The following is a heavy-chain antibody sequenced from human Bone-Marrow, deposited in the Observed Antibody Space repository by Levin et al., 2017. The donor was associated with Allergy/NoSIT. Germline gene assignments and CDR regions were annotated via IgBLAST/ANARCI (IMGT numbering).Heavy chain of an antibody. CDR2: IYPGDSDT. CDR3: ARGPGIAVAGTEGGAFDS. CDR1: GYSFTSYW. V-gene: IGHV5-51*01. J-gene: IGHJ3*02. Sequence: GESLKISCKGSGYSFTSYWIGWVRQMPGKGLEWMGIIYPGDSDTRYSPSFQGQVTISADKSISTAYLQWSSLKASDTAMYYCARGPGIAVAGTEGGAFDSWGQGTMVTVSS. D-gene: IGHD6-19*01.